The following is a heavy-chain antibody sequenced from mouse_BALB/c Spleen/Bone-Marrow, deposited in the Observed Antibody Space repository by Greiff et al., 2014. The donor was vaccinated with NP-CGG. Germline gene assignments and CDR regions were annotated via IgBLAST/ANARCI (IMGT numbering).Heavy chain of an antibody. CDR3: VRSRLRDWYFDV. V-gene: IGHV1S56*01. CDR1: GNTFTSYD. CDR2: TFPGDSTT. J-gene: IGHJ1*01. D-gene: IGHD1-2*01. Sequence: QVQLQQPGVELVKPGASVKLSCKASGNTFTSYDINWVRQRPEQGLEWIGWTFPGDSTTKYNEKFKGKATLSTDKSSSTVHMQLSRLTSEDSAVYFCVRSRLRDWYFDVWGAGTTVTISS.